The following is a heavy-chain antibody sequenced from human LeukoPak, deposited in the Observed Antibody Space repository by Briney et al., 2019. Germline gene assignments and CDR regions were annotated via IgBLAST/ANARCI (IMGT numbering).Heavy chain of an antibody. CDR1: RFTLAAHT. CDR2: ARWDGGNT. CDR3: AKRLSIELPNTIDY. Sequence: PGRSLRLSSAASRFTLAAHTLHWLRPAPGQGLEWVSLARWDGGNTYYADSVKGRFTISRNNSKNPLYLQMNSLRTEDTALYYCAKRLSIELPNTIDYWGQGTLVTVSS. J-gene: IGHJ4*02. D-gene: IGHD2/OR15-2a*01. V-gene: IGHV3-43*01.